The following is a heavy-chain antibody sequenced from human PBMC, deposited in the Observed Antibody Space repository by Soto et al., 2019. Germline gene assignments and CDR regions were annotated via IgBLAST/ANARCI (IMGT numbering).Heavy chain of an antibody. D-gene: IGHD4-17*01. V-gene: IGHV1-24*01. CDR3: ATDSYGNYYFDY. CDR2: FDPEDGET. Sequence: ASVKVSCKVSGYTLTELSMHWVRQAPGKGLEWMGGFDPEDGETIYAQKFQGRVTMTEDTSTDTAYMELSSLRSEDTAVYYCATDSYGNYYFDYWGQGTLVTVS. J-gene: IGHJ4*02. CDR1: GYTLTELS.